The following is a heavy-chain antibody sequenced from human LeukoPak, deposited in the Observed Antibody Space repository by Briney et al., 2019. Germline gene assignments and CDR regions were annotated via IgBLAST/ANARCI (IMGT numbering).Heavy chain of an antibody. D-gene: IGHD5-18*01. CDR1: GFTFTNNF. CDR3: AKDQDLRYSYGYMYYYDRPTGADY. Sequence: GGSLRLSCAASGFTFTNNFMSWVRQVPGKGLEWVANIKQDGSEKTYADSVRGRFTIFRDNSKNTLYLQMNSLRAEDTAVYYCAKDQDLRYSYGYMYYYDRPTGADYWGQGTLVTVSS. J-gene: IGHJ4*02. V-gene: IGHV3-7*01. CDR2: IKQDGSEK.